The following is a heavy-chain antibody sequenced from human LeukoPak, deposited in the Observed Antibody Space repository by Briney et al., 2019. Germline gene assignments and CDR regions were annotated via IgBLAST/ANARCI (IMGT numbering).Heavy chain of an antibody. J-gene: IGHJ4*02. CDR2: ISGSGGST. Sequence: PGGSLRLSCAAAGLTFSSYAMSWVRQAPGEGLEWVSAISGSGGSTYYADSVKGRFTISRDKSKNTLYLQMNSLRAEDTAVYYCAKDGVRLRYFDYWGQGTLVTVSS. D-gene: IGHD3-9*01. CDR1: GLTFSSYA. CDR3: AKDGVRLRYFDY. V-gene: IGHV3-23*01.